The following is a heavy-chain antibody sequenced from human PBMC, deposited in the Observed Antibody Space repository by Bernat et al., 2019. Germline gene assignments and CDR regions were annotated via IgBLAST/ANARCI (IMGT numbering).Heavy chain of an antibody. CDR3: ARDLDPAQLYSIPHFDF. Sequence: QVQLVESGAEVKKPGASVKIPCKASGYTFTHGISWVRQAPGQGLEWMGWISRYNRNTNYAQKLQGRVTMTPDPSTSTASMELRSLRSDDTAVYYCARDLDPAQLYSIPHFDFWVQGTLVTVSS. CDR2: ISRYNRNT. V-gene: IGHV1-18*01. D-gene: IGHD2-21*01. J-gene: IGHJ4*02. CDR1: GYTFTHG.